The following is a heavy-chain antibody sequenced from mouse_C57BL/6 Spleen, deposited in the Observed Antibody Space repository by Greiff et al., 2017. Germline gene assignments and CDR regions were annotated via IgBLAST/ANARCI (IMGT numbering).Heavy chain of an antibody. Sequence: VQLQQSGAELVRPGASVTLSCKASGYTFTDYEMHWVKQTPVHGLEWIGAIDPETGGTAYNQKFKGKARLTADKSSSTAYMELRSLTSEDSAVYYCTRGGVVPYYFDYWGQGTTLTVSS. V-gene: IGHV1-15*01. CDR1: GYTFTDYE. CDR3: TRGGVVPYYFDY. J-gene: IGHJ2*01. D-gene: IGHD1-1*01. CDR2: IDPETGGT.